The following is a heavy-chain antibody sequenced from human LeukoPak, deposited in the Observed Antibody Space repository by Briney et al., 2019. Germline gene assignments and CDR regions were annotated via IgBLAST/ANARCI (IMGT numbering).Heavy chain of an antibody. V-gene: IGHV3-53*01. Sequence: GGSLRLSCAASGFTVSSNYMSWVRQAPGKGLEWVSVIYSGGSTYYADSVKGRFTISRDNSKNTLYLQMNSLRAEDTAVYYCANPDRGYYGSGSYYNGDYWGQGTLVTVSS. CDR3: ANPDRGYYGSGSYYNGDY. D-gene: IGHD3-10*01. CDR1: GFTVSSNY. J-gene: IGHJ4*02. CDR2: IYSGGST.